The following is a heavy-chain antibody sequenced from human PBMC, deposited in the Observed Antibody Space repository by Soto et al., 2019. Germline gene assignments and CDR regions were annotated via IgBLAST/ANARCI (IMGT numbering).Heavy chain of an antibody. D-gene: IGHD6-6*01. J-gene: IGHJ6*02. CDR2: IHYSGVT. CDR1: GGSIRTYY. Sequence: PFETLSLTCSVSGGSIRTYYWNWIRQPPGGGLEWIAYIHYSGVTNYSPSLRGRVSISIDRSNNEFSLKVSSVTAADTAVYYCARDRAEGSSSTPAGGMDVWGPGTTVTVSS. V-gene: IGHV4-59*01. CDR3: ARDRAEGSSSTPAGGMDV.